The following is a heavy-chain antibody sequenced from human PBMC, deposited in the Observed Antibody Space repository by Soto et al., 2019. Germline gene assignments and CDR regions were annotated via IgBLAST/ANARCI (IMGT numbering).Heavy chain of an antibody. Sequence: PSETLSLTCTVSGSSISSYYWSWIRQPAGKGLEWIGRIYTSGSTNYNPSLKSRVTMSVDTSKNQFSLKLSSVTAADTAVYYCARGGPYDFWSGYYNDNWFDPWGQGTLVTVS. J-gene: IGHJ5*02. D-gene: IGHD3-3*01. V-gene: IGHV4-4*07. CDR3: ARGGPYDFWSGYYNDNWFDP. CDR2: IYTSGST. CDR1: GSSISSYY.